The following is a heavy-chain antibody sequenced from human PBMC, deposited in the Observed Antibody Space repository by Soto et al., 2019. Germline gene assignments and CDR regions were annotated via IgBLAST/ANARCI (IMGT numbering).Heavy chain of an antibody. D-gene: IGHD5-12*01. CDR3: AGASTWHPGAFVI. CDR2: IYYSGST. J-gene: IGHJ3*02. CDR1: GGSISSGGYS. Sequence: QVQLQESGPGLVKPSQTLSLSCTVSGGSISSGGYSWTWIRQHPGKGLEWIGYIYYSGSTYYKPSLKSRVTISVDTSKNHLSLKLSSVTAADTAVYYSAGASTWHPGAFVICGQGTTVTVSS. V-gene: IGHV4-31*03.